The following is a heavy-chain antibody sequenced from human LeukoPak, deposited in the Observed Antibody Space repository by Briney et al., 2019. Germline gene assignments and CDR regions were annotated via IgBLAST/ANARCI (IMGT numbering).Heavy chain of an antibody. CDR3: AKNVDTAVAPPYYYYYYGMDV. CDR2: ISYDGSNK. V-gene: IGHV3-30*18. D-gene: IGHD5-18*01. Sequence: GGSLRLSCAASGFTFSSYGMHWVRQAPGKGLEWVAVISYDGSNKYYADSVKGRFTISRDNSKNTLYLQMNSLRAEDTAVYYCAKNVDTAVAPPYYYYYYGMDVWGQGTTVTVSS. CDR1: GFTFSSYG. J-gene: IGHJ6*02.